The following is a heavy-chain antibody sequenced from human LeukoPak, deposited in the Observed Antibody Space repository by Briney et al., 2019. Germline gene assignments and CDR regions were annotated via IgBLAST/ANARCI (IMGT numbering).Heavy chain of an antibody. CDR2: ISISSTHI. D-gene: IGHD6-13*01. Sequence: GGSLRLSCAPSGFTFRSYNMHWVRQAPGKGLEGVSSISISSTHIYYADFLQGRSTISRDNAKNSLYLQVNSLRAEDTSVYYCARSASSSWYGLDVWGQGTTVTVSS. V-gene: IGHV3-21*01. CDR3: ARSASSSWYGLDV. CDR1: GFTFRSYN. J-gene: IGHJ6*02.